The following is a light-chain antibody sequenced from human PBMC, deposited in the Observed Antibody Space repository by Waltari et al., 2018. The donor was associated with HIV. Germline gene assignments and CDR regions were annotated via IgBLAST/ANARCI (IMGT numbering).Light chain of an antibody. CDR2: QDS. V-gene: IGLV3-1*01. J-gene: IGLJ2*01. CDR1: KLGDKY. Sequence: SNELTQPPSVSVSPGQTASITCPGAKLGDKYACWYQQKPGQSPVLVIYQDSKRPSGIPERFSGSNSGNTATLTISGTQAMDEADYYCQAWDSSTAKVVFGGGTKLTVL. CDR3: QAWDSSTAKVV.